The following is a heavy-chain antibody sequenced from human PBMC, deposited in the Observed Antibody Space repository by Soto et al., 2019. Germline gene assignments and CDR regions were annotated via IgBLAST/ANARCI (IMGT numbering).Heavy chain of an antibody. CDR2: IFYSGTT. V-gene: IGHV4-31*03. CDR3: ARGVLY. D-gene: IGHD1-1*01. J-gene: IGHJ4*02. CDR1: GGSISSGGYF. Sequence: SETLSLTCTVSGGSISSGGYFWSWIRQPPGKGLEWIGNIFYSGTTYYNTSLKSRVNISVDKSKKQFSQKMSSVTAADTAVYFCARGVLYWGQGTLVTVS.